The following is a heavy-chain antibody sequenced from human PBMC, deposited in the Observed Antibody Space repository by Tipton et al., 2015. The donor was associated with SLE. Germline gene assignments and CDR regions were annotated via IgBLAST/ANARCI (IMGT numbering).Heavy chain of an antibody. CDR3: ARSYYDFWSASVRGYFDY. CDR2: LHYGGST. CDR1: GDSISSYH. J-gene: IGHJ4*02. Sequence: TLSLTCTLSGDSISSYHWSWIRQPPGRGLEWIGYLHYGGSTDYNPSLKSRVTISVDRTKNQVSLKLSSVTAADTALYYCARSYYDFWSASVRGYFDYWGQGTLVTVSS. D-gene: IGHD3-3*01. V-gene: IGHV4-59*08.